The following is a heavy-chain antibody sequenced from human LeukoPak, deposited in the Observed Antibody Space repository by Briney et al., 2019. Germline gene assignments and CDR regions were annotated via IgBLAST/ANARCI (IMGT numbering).Heavy chain of an antibody. Sequence: GGSLRLSCAASGFTFSSYSMNWVRQAPGKGLEWVSSISSSSSYIYYADSVKGRFTISRDSAKNSLYLQMNSLRAEDTAVYYCARDGSGSYGGYWFDPWGQGTLVTVSS. CDR1: GFTFSSYS. CDR3: ARDGSGSYGGYWFDP. CDR2: ISSSSSYI. J-gene: IGHJ5*02. D-gene: IGHD1-26*01. V-gene: IGHV3-21*01.